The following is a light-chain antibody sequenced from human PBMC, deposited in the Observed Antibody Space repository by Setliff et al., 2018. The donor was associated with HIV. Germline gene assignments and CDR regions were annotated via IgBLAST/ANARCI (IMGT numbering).Light chain of an antibody. CDR2: EVN. CDR3: CSYSGRTSFV. J-gene: IGLJ1*01. CDR1: SSDIGDYNY. V-gene: IGLV2-23*02. Sequence: QSALTQPASVSGSPGQSIAISCTGTSSDIGDYNYVSWYQQYPGQAPKLMISEVNKRPSGVSDRFSGSKSGNTASLAISGLQAEDEADYYCCSYSGRTSFVFGTGTKVTVL.